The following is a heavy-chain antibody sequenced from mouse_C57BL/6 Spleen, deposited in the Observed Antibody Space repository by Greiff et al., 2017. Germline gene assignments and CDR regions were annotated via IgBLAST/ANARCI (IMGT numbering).Heavy chain of an antibody. CDR1: GYTFTNYC. V-gene: IGHV1-63*01. CDR3: AREGDGKGGFAY. D-gene: IGHD2-1*01. Sequence: QVQLQQSGADLVRPGTSVKISCEASGYTFTNYCIGWASQTPGHSLEWIGDIYPGGGYTNYHEKFTGKATLTADKAYSTAYMQFSSLTSENSAIYNSAREGDGKGGFAYWGQGTLLTVSA. CDR2: IYPGGGYT. J-gene: IGHJ3*01.